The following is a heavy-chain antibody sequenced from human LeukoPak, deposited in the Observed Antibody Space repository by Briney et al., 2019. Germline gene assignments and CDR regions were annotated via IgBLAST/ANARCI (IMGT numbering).Heavy chain of an antibody. CDR3: ARGQAVTYYDFWSGFSGKRDAFDI. V-gene: IGHV4-34*01. D-gene: IGHD3-3*01. Sequence: SETLSLTCTVSGGSMNQYYWSWIRQPAGKGLEWIGEINHSGSTNYNPSLKSRVTISVDTSKNQFSLKLSSVTAADTAVYYCARGQAVTYYDFWSGFSGKRDAFDIWGQGTMVTVSS. CDR1: GGSMNQYY. J-gene: IGHJ3*02. CDR2: INHSGST.